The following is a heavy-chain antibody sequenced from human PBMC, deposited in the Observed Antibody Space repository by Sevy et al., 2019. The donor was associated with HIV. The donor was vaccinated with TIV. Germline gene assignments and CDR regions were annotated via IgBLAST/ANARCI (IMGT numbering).Heavy chain of an antibody. Sequence: GGSLRLSCAASGFSFNSYEMNWVRQAPGKGLEWVSSISQSGDTTYYSDSVKGRFTIPRDNATNSPYLQMISLRAEDTAVYYCARDVPPSATVVPHFDYWGQGTLVTVSS. CDR2: ISQSGDTT. J-gene: IGHJ4*02. V-gene: IGHV3-48*03. CDR3: ARDVPPSATVVPHFDY. D-gene: IGHD2-21*01. CDR1: GFSFNSYE.